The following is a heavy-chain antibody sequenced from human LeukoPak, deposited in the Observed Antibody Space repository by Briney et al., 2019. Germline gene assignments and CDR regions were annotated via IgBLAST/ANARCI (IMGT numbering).Heavy chain of an antibody. CDR2: IRYDGSNK. CDR3: AKRVSHSSGYYPDY. CDR1: GFTFSSYG. J-gene: IGHJ4*02. Sequence: PGGSLRLSCAASGFTFSSYGMHWVRQAPGKGLEWVAFIRYDGSNKYYADSVKGRFTISRDNSKNTLYLQMNSLRAEDTAVYYCAKRVSHSSGYYPDYWGQGTLVTVSS. D-gene: IGHD3-22*01. V-gene: IGHV3-30*02.